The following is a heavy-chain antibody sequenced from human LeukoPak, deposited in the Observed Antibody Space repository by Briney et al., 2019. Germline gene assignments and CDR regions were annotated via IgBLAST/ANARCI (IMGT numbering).Heavy chain of an antibody. D-gene: IGHD3-10*01. Sequence: PGGSLRLSCAASGFTFSSYWMHWVRQAPGKGLVWVSRINNYGSSTSYADSVKGRFTISRDNAKNTLYLQMNSLRAEDTAVYYCASHYGSGNYYNEAFDIWGQGTMVTVSS. CDR2: INNYGSST. J-gene: IGHJ3*02. V-gene: IGHV3-74*01. CDR1: GFTFSSYW. CDR3: ASHYGSGNYYNEAFDI.